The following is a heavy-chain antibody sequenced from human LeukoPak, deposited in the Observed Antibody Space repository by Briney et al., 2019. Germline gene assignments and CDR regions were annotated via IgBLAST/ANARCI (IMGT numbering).Heavy chain of an antibody. Sequence: GGSLRLSCAASGFTFSDYAMSWVRQAPGKGLEWVSGISGGAGRIDYADSVKGRFTMSRDNSRSTLYMEMNSLRAEDTAVYYCAAAGDGYNAVDYWGQGTQVTVSS. CDR1: GFTFSDYA. CDR2: ISGGAGRI. J-gene: IGHJ4*02. D-gene: IGHD5-24*01. CDR3: AAAGDGYNAVDY. V-gene: IGHV3-23*01.